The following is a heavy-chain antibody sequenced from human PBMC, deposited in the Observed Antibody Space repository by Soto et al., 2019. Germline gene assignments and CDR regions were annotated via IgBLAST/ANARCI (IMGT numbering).Heavy chain of an antibody. CDR3: ASATYYYDSSGYYDAFDI. D-gene: IGHD3-22*01. CDR1: GYTFTSYY. J-gene: IGHJ3*02. Sequence: ASVKVSCKASGYTFTSYYMHWVRQATGQGLEWMGWMNPNSGNTGYAQKFQGRVTMTRNTSISTAYMELSSLRSEDTAVYYCASATYYYDSSGYYDAFDIWGQGTMVTVSS. CDR2: MNPNSGNT. V-gene: IGHV1-8*02.